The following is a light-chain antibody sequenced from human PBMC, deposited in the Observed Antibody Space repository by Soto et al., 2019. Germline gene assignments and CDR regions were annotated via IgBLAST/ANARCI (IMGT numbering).Light chain of an antibody. V-gene: IGLV1-51*01. CDR1: NSNIGRNY. J-gene: IGLJ7*01. CDR2: ENA. CDR3: GTWDSSLSAAV. Sequence: QSVLTQPPSVSAAPGQKVTISCSGSNSNIGRNYVSWYQQLPGTAPKLLIYENAKRPAGIVDRFSGSKSGTSATLDITGLQTVDEADYYCGTWDSSLSAAVFGGGTQLTVL.